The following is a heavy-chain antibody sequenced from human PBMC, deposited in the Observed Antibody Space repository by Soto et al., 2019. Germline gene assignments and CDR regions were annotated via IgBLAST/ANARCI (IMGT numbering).Heavy chain of an antibody. CDR1: GGSISSGDYY. D-gene: IGHD3-10*01. CDR2: IYYSGST. CDR3: ARAPRGNYGYPSYFDY. Sequence: PSETLSLTCTVSGGSISSGDYYWSWIRQPPGKGLEWIGYIYYSGSTNYNPSLKSRVTISVDTSKNQFSLKLSSVTAADTAVYYCARAPRGNYGYPSYFDYWGQGTRVTVAS. V-gene: IGHV4-61*08. J-gene: IGHJ4*02.